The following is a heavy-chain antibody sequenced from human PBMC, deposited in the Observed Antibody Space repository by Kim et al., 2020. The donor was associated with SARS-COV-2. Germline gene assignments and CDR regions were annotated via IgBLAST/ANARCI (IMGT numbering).Heavy chain of an antibody. V-gene: IGHV3-21*01. D-gene: IGHD2-8*01. J-gene: IGHJ4*02. Sequence: ADSVKGRFTISRDNAKNSLYLQMNSLRAEDTAVYYCARGVKKGTNQYFDYWGQGTLVTVSS. CDR3: ARGVKKGTNQYFDY.